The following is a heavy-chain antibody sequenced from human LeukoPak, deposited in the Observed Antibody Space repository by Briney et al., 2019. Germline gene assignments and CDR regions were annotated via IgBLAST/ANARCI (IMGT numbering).Heavy chain of an antibody. D-gene: IGHD2-15*01. CDR3: ARRSGGDAFDM. Sequence: GGSLRLSCAASEFTFSSFWMIWVRQAPGKGLEWVASIRPDGSERYFVESVKGRFTLSRDNAKDSLDLQMNSLRAEDTAVYYCARRSGGDAFDMWGQGTMATVSS. CDR1: EFTFSSFW. CDR2: IRPDGSER. J-gene: IGHJ3*02. V-gene: IGHV3-7*03.